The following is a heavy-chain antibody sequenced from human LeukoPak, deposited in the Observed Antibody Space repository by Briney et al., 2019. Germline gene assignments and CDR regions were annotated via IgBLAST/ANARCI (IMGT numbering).Heavy chain of an antibody. CDR1: GFTFSDYY. V-gene: IGHV4-34*01. J-gene: IGHJ6*02. CDR3: ARDSPRRGMDV. CDR2: INHSGST. D-gene: IGHD5-24*01. Sequence: GSLRLSCAASGFTFSDYYWSWIRQPPGKGLEWIGEINHSGSTNYNPSLKSRVTISVDTSKNQFSLKLSSVTAADTAVYYCARDSPRRGMDVWGQGTTVTVSS.